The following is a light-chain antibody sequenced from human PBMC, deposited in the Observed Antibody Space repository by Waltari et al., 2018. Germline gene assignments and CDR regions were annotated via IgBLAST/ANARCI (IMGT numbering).Light chain of an antibody. CDR2: ANY. Sequence: QSVLTQPPSASGTPGQRVTISCSGSSSNIGTNTVTWYQLYPGTAPKTVIFANYHRPSGVPDRFSASKSGTSASLVISGLQSEDEADYLCATWDDSLSGRVFGGGTKVTVL. CDR3: ATWDDSLSGRV. V-gene: IGLV1-44*01. J-gene: IGLJ3*02. CDR1: SSNIGTNT.